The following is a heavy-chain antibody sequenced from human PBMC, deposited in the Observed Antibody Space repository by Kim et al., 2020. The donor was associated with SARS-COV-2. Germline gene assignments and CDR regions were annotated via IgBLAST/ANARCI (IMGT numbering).Heavy chain of an antibody. CDR1: GYSFTSYW. Sequence: GESLKISCKGSGYSFTSYWIGWVRQMPGKGLEWMGIIYPGDSDTRYSPSFQGQVTISADKSISTAYLQWSSLKASDTAMYYCATLDVYYYDSSGYPCVWGQGTLVTVSS. D-gene: IGHD3-22*01. V-gene: IGHV5-51*01. CDR2: IYPGDSDT. CDR3: ATLDVYYYDSSGYPCV. J-gene: IGHJ4*02.